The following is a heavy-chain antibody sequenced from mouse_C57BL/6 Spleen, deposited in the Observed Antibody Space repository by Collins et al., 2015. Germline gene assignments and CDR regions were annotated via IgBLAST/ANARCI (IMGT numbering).Heavy chain of an antibody. Sequence: EVQLQQSGAELVRPGASVKLSCTASGFNIKDDYMHWVKQRPEQGLEWIGWIDPENGDTEYASKFQGKATITADTSSNTAYLQLSSLTSEDTAVYYCTTGLLRVLYYFDYWGQGTTLTVSS. V-gene: IGHV14-4*01. CDR1: GFNIKDDY. D-gene: IGHD2-3*01. CDR3: TTGLLRVLYYFDY. J-gene: IGHJ2*01. CDR2: IDPENGDT.